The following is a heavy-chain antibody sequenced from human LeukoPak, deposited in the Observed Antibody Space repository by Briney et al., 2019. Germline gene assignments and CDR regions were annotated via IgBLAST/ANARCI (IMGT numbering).Heavy chain of an antibody. CDR3: AKPPMVRGVIPLDY. D-gene: IGHD3-10*01. J-gene: IGHJ4*02. CDR2: ISYDGSNK. CDR1: GFTFSSYG. Sequence: GGSLRLSCAASGFTFSSYGMHWVRQAPGKGLEWVAVISYDGSNKYYADSVKGRFTISRDNSKNTLYLQMNSLRAEDTAVYYCAKPPMVRGVIPLDYWGQGTLVTVSS. V-gene: IGHV3-30*18.